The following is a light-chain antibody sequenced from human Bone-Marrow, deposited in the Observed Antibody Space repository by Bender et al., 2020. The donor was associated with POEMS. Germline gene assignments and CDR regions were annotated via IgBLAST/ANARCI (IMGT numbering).Light chain of an antibody. CDR1: TSNIGGHG. Sequence: QSVVTQPPSASGTPGQTVTISCSGSTSNIGGHGVTWYRHVPGTAPQLVIFDNRRRPFGVPDRFSASKSGTSASLVISRLQFDDEGDYYCAARDDGLNGPVFGGGTRLTVL. CDR2: DNR. V-gene: IGLV1-44*01. CDR3: AARDDGLNGPV. J-gene: IGLJ2*01.